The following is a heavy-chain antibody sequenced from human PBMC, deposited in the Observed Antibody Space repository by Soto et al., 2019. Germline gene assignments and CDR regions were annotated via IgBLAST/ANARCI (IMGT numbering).Heavy chain of an antibody. CDR2: IKQDGSEK. J-gene: IGHJ4*02. D-gene: IGHD3-9*01. V-gene: IGHV3-7*01. CDR3: ASSNLHILTGYFYFDY. Sequence: GGSLRLSCAASGFTFSSYWMSWVRQAPGKGLEWVANIKQDGSEKYYVDSVKGRFTISRDNAKNSLYLQMNSLRAEDTAVYYCASSNLHILTGYFYFDYWGQGTLVTVSS. CDR1: GFTFSSYW.